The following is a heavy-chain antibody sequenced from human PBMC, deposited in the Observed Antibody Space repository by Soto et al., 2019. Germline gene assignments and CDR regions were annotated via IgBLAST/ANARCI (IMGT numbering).Heavy chain of an antibody. D-gene: IGHD6-19*01. CDR1: GFTFSSYG. Sequence: QVQLVESGGGVVQPGRSLRLSCAASGFTFSSYGMHWVRQAPGKGLEWVAVIWYDGSNKYYADSVKGRFTISRDNSKNPVDLQMKSLGAEDKAVYYCARGDSSGWAGGMDGWGQGTPVTFSS. CDR3: ARGDSSGWAGGMDG. J-gene: IGHJ6*02. V-gene: IGHV3-33*01. CDR2: IWYDGSNK.